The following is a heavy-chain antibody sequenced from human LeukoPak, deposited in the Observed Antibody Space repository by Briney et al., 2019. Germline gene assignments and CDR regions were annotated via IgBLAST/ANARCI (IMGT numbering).Heavy chain of an antibody. CDR1: GYTFTSYG. Sequence: GASVKVSCKASGYTFTSYGISWVRQAPGQGLEWMGWISAYNGNTNYAQKFQGRVTMTRDTSISTAYMELSRLRSDDTAVYYCARLRTTMVRGVIGYWGQGTLVTVSS. CDR2: ISAYNGNT. CDR3: ARLRTTMVRGVIGY. V-gene: IGHV1-18*01. D-gene: IGHD3-10*01. J-gene: IGHJ4*02.